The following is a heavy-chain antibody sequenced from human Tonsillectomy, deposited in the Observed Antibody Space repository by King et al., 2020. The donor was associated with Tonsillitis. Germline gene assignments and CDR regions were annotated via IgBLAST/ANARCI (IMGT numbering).Heavy chain of an antibody. CDR3: AKDLITTVTSLNSAAIDH. J-gene: IGHJ4*02. Sequence: VQLVESGGGSVQPGGSLRLSCAASGFTFSNYAMNWVRQAPGKGLEWVSGVSGSGGSTYYADSVKGRFTVSRDNSKNTLFLQMISPRAEDTAVYYCAKDLITTVTSLNSAAIDHWGQGTLVTVSS. CDR2: VSGSGGST. V-gene: IGHV3-23*04. CDR1: GFTFSNYA. D-gene: IGHD4-11*01.